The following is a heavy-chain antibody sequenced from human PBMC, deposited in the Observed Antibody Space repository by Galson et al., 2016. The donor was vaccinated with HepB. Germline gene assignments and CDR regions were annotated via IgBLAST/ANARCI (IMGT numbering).Heavy chain of an antibody. V-gene: IGHV3-30*18. CDR2: ISYDGSNI. J-gene: IGHJ3*01. CDR1: GFIFSSYA. Sequence: SLRLSCAASGFIFSSYAKHWVRQAPGKGLEWLADISYDGSNIYSADSVKGRFTISRDNSKNMVHLQLNSLRVEDTALYYCAKGHSGSDYDAAFDVWGQGTMVTVSS. D-gene: IGHD1-26*01. CDR3: AKGHSGSDYDAAFDV.